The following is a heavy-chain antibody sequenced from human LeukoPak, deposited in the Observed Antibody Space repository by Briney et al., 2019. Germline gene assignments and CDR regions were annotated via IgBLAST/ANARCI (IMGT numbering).Heavy chain of an antibody. CDR2: VYHSGST. CDR1: DYSISSGNY. Sequence: PSETLSLTCAVSDYSISSGNYWGWIRQPPGKGLEWIGSVYHSGSTHYRPSLKSRVTISVDTSKNQFSPKLSSVTAADTAVYYCARNDSSGYFDYWGQGTLVTVSS. V-gene: IGHV4-38-2*01. D-gene: IGHD3-22*01. CDR3: ARNDSSGYFDY. J-gene: IGHJ4*02.